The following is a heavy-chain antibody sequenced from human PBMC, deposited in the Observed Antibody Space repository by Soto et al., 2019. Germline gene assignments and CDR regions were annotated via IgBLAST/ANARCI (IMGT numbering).Heavy chain of an antibody. Sequence: GGSLRLSCAASGFTFNFYAMHWVRQAPGKGLKWVAVISYDGSNKYYADSMKGRFTISRDNSKNTLYLQMNSLGAEDTAVYYCARDVGNYYDSTGHFDYWGQGTLVTVSS. CDR2: ISYDGSNK. J-gene: IGHJ4*01. CDR1: GFTFNFYA. D-gene: IGHD3-22*01. V-gene: IGHV3-30-3*01. CDR3: ARDVGNYYDSTGHFDY.